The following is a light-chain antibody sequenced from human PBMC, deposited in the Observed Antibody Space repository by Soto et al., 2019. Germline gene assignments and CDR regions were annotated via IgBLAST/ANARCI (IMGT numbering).Light chain of an antibody. Sequence: MTQSPSTLSASEGDRVTITCRASQSISSWLAWYQQKPGQAPRLLIHGATTRATGIPARFSGSGSGTEFTLTINSLQSEDFGVYYCQQYNNWPPSTFGQGTRLEIK. J-gene: IGKJ5*01. CDR3: QQYNNWPPST. CDR2: GAT. V-gene: IGKV3-15*01. CDR1: QSISSW.